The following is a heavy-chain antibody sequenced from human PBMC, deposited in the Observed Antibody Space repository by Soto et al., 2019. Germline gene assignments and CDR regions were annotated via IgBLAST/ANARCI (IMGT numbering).Heavy chain of an antibody. J-gene: IGHJ5*02. D-gene: IGHD1-7*01. CDR1: GFTFSSYG. CDR2: ISYDGSNK. V-gene: IGHV3-30*18. CDR3: AKDPIRASELPRRAWGWFDP. Sequence: QVQLVESGGGVVQPGRSLRLSCAASGFTFSSYGMHWVRQAPGKGLEWVAVISYDGSNKYYADSVKGRFTISRDNSKNTLYLQMNSLRAEDTAVYYCAKDPIRASELPRRAWGWFDPWGQGTLVTVSS.